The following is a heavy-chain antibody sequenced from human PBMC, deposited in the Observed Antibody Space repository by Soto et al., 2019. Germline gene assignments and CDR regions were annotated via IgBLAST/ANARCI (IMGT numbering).Heavy chain of an antibody. J-gene: IGHJ3*02. V-gene: IGHV4-34*01. Sequence: QVHLQQWGAGLLKPSETLSLTCGVYGGSFGTSYWAWIRQAPEKGLEWIGDINHNGDSNYNPSLKMRVTISLDMSENQFSLKLTPVAAADTAVYYCARVTRFPDAFDIWGQGTPVIVSS. CDR2: INHNGDS. CDR1: GGSFGTSY. CDR3: ARVTRFPDAFDI.